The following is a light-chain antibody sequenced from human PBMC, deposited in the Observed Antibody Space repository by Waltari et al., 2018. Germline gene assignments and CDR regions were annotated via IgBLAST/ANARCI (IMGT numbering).Light chain of an antibody. CDR2: TNT. Sequence: QSALTQPPSTSATPGQRVTISCSGSRSNIGSHYVYWYQQLPGTAPKLFIYTNTQRPPGVPDRFSASTSGTSAALAISGLQGEEEADYYCASWEDSLSGWVYGGGTKVTVL. CDR3: ASWEDSLSGWV. J-gene: IGLJ3*02. V-gene: IGLV1-47*01. CDR1: RSNIGSHY.